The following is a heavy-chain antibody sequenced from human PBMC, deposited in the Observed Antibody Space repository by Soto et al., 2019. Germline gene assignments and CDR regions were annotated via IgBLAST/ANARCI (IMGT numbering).Heavy chain of an antibody. J-gene: IGHJ3*02. CDR1: GGSISSYY. CDR3: AREIDDYGDWEDDDAFDI. V-gene: IGHV4-59*01. D-gene: IGHD4-17*01. Sequence: SETLSLTCTVSGGSISSYYWSWIRQPPGKGLEWIGYIYYSGSTNYNPSLKSRVTISVDTSKNQFSLKLSSVTAADTAVYYCAREIDDYGDWEDDDAFDIWGQGTMVTVSS. CDR2: IYYSGST.